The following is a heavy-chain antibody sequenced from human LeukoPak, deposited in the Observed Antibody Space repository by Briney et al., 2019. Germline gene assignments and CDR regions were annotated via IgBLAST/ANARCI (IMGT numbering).Heavy chain of an antibody. CDR3: ARLFGVVTYYFDY. D-gene: IGHD3-3*01. Sequence: YPSETLSLTCTVSSGSISTSNYYWGWVRQPPGKALEWIGNIFYSGSTYYSPSLKSRVTISLDTSRNQFSLKLSSVTAADTAVYYCARLFGVVTYYFDYWGQGTLVTVSS. CDR1: SGSISTSNYY. V-gene: IGHV4-39*07. CDR2: IFYSGST. J-gene: IGHJ4*02.